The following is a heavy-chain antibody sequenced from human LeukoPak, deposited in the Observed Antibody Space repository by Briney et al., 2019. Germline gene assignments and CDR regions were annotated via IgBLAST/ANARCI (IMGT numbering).Heavy chain of an antibody. D-gene: IGHD2/OR15-2a*01. V-gene: IGHV3-66*04. J-gene: IGHJ4*02. CDR2: IYSGGST. CDR1: GFTVSNNY. Sequence: GGFLRLSCAASGFTVSNNYMSWVRQAPGKGLEWVSVIYSGGSTYYADSVKGRFTISRDNSKNTLHLQMNSLRAEDTAVYYCARPRNSPCDYWGQGTLVTVSS. CDR3: ARPRNSPCDY.